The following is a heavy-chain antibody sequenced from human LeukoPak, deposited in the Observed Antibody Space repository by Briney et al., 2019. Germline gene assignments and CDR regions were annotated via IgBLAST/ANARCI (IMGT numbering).Heavy chain of an antibody. CDR2: IYYSGST. D-gene: IGHD5-24*01. J-gene: IGHJ5*02. V-gene: IGHV4-39*07. CDR3: ASVEMATNR. CDR1: GGSISSSSYY. Sequence: SSETLSLTCTVSGGSISSSSYYWGWIRQPPGKGLEWIGSIYYSGSTYYNPSLKSRVTISVDTSKNQFSLKLSSVTAADTAVYYCASVEMATNRWGQGTLVTVSS.